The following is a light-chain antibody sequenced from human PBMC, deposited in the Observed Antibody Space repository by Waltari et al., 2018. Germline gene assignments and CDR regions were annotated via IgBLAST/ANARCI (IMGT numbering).Light chain of an antibody. CDR2: RAS. V-gene: IGKV1-5*03. Sequence: DIQMTQSPSTLSASVGDRVTITCRASHSVSDFLAWHQQKPGKAPKVLIYRASNLASGVPPRFSGSGSGTEFTLTISSLQPDDFATYYCHQYDNRWTFGQGTTVEI. CDR1: HSVSDF. J-gene: IGKJ1*01. CDR3: HQYDNRWT.